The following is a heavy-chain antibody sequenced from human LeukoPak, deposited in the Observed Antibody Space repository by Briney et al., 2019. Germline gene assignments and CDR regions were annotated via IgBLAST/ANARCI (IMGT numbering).Heavy chain of an antibody. V-gene: IGHV4-59*01. CDR2: MYYSGST. CDR1: GDSMSSYY. Sequence: SETLSLTCTVSGDSMSSYYRSWIRQPPGKGLEWIGYMYYSGSTNYSPSLKTRVTISVDTSKNQLSLKLTSVTAADTAVYYCARCGSGWPYYFDYWGQGTLVTVSS. D-gene: IGHD6-19*01. J-gene: IGHJ4*02. CDR3: ARCGSGWPYYFDY.